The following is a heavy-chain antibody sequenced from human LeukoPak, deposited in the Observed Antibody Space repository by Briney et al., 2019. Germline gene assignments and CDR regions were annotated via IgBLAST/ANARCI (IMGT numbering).Heavy chain of an antibody. CDR1: GYTFTGYY. J-gene: IGHJ4*02. CDR2: INPNSGGT. Sequence: PLASVKVSRKASGYTFTGYYMHWVRQAPGQGLEWMGWINPNSGGTNYAQKFQGRVTMTRDTSISTAYMELSRLRSDDTAVYYCARVKTRWFGELSLVYWGQGTLVTVSS. D-gene: IGHD3-10*01. V-gene: IGHV1-2*02. CDR3: ARVKTRWFGELSLVY.